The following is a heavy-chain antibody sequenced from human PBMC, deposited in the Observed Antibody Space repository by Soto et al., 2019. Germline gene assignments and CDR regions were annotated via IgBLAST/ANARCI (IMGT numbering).Heavy chain of an antibody. CDR2: IYYSGST. CDR3: ARGNGYSSLYYFDY. J-gene: IGHJ4*02. CDR1: GGSISSYY. V-gene: IGHV4-59*01. D-gene: IGHD6-19*01. Sequence: QVQLQESGPGLVKPSETLSLTCTVSGGSISSYYWSWIRQPPGKGLEWIGYIYYSGSTNYNPSLKSRVTISVDTSKNQCSLKLSSVTAADTAVYYCARGNGYSSLYYFDYWGQGTLVTVSS.